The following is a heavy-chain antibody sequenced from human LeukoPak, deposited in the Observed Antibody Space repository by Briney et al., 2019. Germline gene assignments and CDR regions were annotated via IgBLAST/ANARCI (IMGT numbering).Heavy chain of an antibody. J-gene: IGHJ4*02. CDR3: ARDSYDSSGYPDY. Sequence: GGSLRLSCAASGFTFSSYAMHWVRQAPGKGLEYVSAISSNGGSTYYANSVKGRFTISRDNSKNTLYLQMGSLRAEDMAVYHCARDSYDSSGYPDYWGQGTLVTVSS. D-gene: IGHD3-22*01. CDR2: ISSNGGST. CDR1: GFTFSSYA. V-gene: IGHV3-64*01.